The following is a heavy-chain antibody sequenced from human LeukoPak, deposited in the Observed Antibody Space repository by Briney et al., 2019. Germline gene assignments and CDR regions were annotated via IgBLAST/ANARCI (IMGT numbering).Heavy chain of an antibody. Sequence: GGSLRLSCAASGFTFSSYAMSWVRQAPGKGLEWVSAISGSGGSTYYADSVKGRFTISRDHSNNSVSLQMTNLRVEDTAIYYCARGASRISWPGIDYWGQGTLVTVSS. J-gene: IGHJ4*02. D-gene: IGHD3-3*02. CDR2: ISGSGGST. CDR1: GFTFSSYA. V-gene: IGHV3-23*01. CDR3: ARGASRISWPGIDY.